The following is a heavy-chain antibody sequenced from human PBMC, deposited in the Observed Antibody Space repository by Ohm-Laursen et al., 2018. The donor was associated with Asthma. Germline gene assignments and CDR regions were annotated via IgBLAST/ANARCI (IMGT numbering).Heavy chain of an antibody. V-gene: IGHV1-3*01. D-gene: IGHD2-2*01. J-gene: IGHJ3*02. CDR1: GYTFTSYA. CDR2: INAGNGNT. Sequence: GASVKVSCKASGYTFTSYAMHWVRQAPGQRLEWMGWINAGNGNTKYSQKFQGRVTITRDTSASTAYMELSSLRSEDTAAYYCARLGYCSSTSCSTRFDAFDIWGQGTMVTVSS. CDR3: ARLGYCSSTSCSTRFDAFDI.